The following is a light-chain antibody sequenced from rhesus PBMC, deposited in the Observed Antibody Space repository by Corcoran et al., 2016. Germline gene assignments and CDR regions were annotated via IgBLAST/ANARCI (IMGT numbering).Light chain of an antibody. V-gene: IGLV2-32*01. CDR1: SSAIGGYTY. CDR3: YSYAGRCTYI. CDR2: EVS. Sequence: QAAMTQTRSVSGSPGRSVTISCTATSSAIGGYTYVSWYQQHPDTAPKLMIYEVSKRPSGVSDRFSGSKSGNTASLTISGLHAEDEADYYGYSYAGRCTYIFGSGTRLSVL. J-gene: IGLJ1*01.